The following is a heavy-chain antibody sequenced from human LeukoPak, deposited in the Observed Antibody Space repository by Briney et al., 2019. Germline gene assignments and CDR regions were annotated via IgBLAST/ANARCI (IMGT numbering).Heavy chain of an antibody. Sequence: GESLKISCKGSGYSFTSYWIGWVRQMPGKGLEWMGIIYPGDSDTRYSPSFQGQVTISADKSICTAYLQWSSLKASDTAMYYCARGYYDSSGYYFDPFDIWGQGTMVTVSS. CDR1: GYSFTSYW. CDR3: ARGYYDSSGYYFDPFDI. J-gene: IGHJ3*02. CDR2: IYPGDSDT. D-gene: IGHD3-22*01. V-gene: IGHV5-51*01.